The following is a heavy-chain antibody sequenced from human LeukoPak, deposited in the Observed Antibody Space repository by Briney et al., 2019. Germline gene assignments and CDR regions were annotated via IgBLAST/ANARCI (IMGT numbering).Heavy chain of an antibody. Sequence: ASVKVSCKVSGYTLTELSMHWVRQAPGKGLEWMGGFDPEDGETIYAQKFQGRVTMTEDTSTDTAYMELSSLRSEDTAVYYCATALTITMVRGVIQSFDYWGQGTLVAVSS. CDR3: ATALTITMVRGVIQSFDY. CDR2: FDPEDGET. V-gene: IGHV1-24*01. D-gene: IGHD3-10*01. J-gene: IGHJ4*02. CDR1: GYTLTELS.